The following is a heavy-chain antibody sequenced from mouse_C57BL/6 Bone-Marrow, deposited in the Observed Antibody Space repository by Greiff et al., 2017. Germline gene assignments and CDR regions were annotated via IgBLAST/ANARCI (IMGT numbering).Heavy chain of an antibody. CDR1: GFNIKDDY. J-gene: IGHJ2*01. CDR3: TPRLYYFDY. CDR2: IDPENGDT. Sequence: LVESGAELVRPGASVKLSCTASGFNIKDDYMHWVKQRPEQGLEWIGWIDPENGDTEYASKFQGKATITADTSSNTAYLQLSSLTSEDTAVYYCTPRLYYFDYWGQGTTLTVSS. V-gene: IGHV14-4*01.